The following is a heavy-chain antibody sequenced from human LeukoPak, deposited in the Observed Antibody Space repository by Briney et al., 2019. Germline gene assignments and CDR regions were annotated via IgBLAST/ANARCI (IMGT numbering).Heavy chain of an antibody. J-gene: IGHJ4*02. V-gene: IGHV5-51*01. CDR3: ATTSRHFDH. D-gene: IGHD6-6*01. Sequence: GESLKISCKGSGYSFTSYWIGWVRQMPGKGLEWMGVIWPGDSEARYSPSFQGQVTISADKSISTAYLQWNSLKASDTALYYCATTSRHFDHWGQGTLVTVSS. CDR2: IWPGDSEA. CDR1: GYSFTSYW.